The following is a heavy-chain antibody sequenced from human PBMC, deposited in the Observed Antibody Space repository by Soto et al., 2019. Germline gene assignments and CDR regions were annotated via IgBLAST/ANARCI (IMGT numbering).Heavy chain of an antibody. J-gene: IGHJ4*02. Sequence: SETLSLTCAVSGYSISTDYYWGWIRQPPGKGLEWIGTIHHSGSTYYIPSLKSRVTISLDTSKNQFSLKRSSVTAADTAVYYCASTEDFFDYWGQGTLVTVSS. V-gene: IGHV4-38-2*01. CDR1: GYSISTDYY. CDR2: IHHSGST. CDR3: ASTEDFFDY.